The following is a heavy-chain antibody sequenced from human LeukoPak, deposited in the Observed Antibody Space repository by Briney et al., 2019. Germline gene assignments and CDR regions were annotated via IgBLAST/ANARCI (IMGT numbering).Heavy chain of an antibody. D-gene: IGHD6-13*01. V-gene: IGHV3-23*01. J-gene: IGHJ4*02. Sequence: GGSLRLSCAASGFTFSSYAMSWVRHAPGKGLEWVSAISGSGVSAYYADSVKGRFTISRDNSKNTLYLQMNSLRAEGTAVYYCAKVWQQLVGYFDYWGQGTLVTVSS. CDR3: AKVWQQLVGYFDY. CDR2: ISGSGVSA. CDR1: GFTFSSYA.